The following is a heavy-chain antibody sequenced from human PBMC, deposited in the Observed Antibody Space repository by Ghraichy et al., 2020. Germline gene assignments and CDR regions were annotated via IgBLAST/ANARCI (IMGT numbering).Heavy chain of an antibody. Sequence: SETLSLTCTVSGGSISSSSYYWGWIRQPPGKGLEWIGSIYYSGSTYYNPSLKNRVTISVDTSKNQFSLKLSSVTAADTAVYYCARGRGSGGSCYFAWGQGTLVTVSS. V-gene: IGHV4-39*07. CDR2: IYYSGST. CDR3: ARGRGSGGSCYFA. J-gene: IGHJ5*02. D-gene: IGHD2-15*01. CDR1: GGSISSSSYY.